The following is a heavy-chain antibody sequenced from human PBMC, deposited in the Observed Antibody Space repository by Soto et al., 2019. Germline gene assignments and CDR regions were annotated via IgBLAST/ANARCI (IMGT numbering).Heavy chain of an antibody. CDR3: ARGMTPPGAPAWYYFDS. Sequence: SETLSLTCTVSGASITGSFFWSWIRQPAGKGLEWIGRFSLSGTTNYNPSLRSRVTMSADVSKNQFSLRLTSVTAAGTALYYCARGMTPPGAPAWYYFDSWGQGTLVTVSS. J-gene: IGHJ4*02. CDR1: GASITGSFF. V-gene: IGHV4-4*07. CDR2: FSLSGTT. D-gene: IGHD2-8*02.